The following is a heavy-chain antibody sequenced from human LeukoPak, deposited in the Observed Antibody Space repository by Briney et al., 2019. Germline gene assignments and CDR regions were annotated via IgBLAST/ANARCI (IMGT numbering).Heavy chain of an antibody. V-gene: IGHV3-48*03. CDR2: SSSSGSTI. CDR1: GFTFTRYE. D-gene: IGHD5-24*01. Sequence: GGSLRLSCAASGFTFTRYEMNWVRQAPGKGLEWVSHSSSSGSTIHYADSVKGRFTFSRDNAKNSLYLQMNSLRAEDTAVYYCARGDRYDEYYFDDWGQGTLITVSS. J-gene: IGHJ4*02. CDR3: ARGDRYDEYYFDD.